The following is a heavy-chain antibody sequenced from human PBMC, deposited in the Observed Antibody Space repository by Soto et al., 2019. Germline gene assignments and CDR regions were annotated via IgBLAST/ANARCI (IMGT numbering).Heavy chain of an antibody. J-gene: IGHJ4*02. Sequence: GGSLRLSCTISGFTFGDYAMSWIRQAPGKGLEWVGFIRSQVFGGTAEYAASRKGRFTISRDDSKSSAYLQINGLKSEDTALYYCASAGCGGDCYPPRWFDYWGQGALVTVS. CDR3: ASAGCGGDCYPPRWFDY. CDR1: GFTFGDYA. CDR2: IRSQVFGGTA. V-gene: IGHV3-49*03. D-gene: IGHD2-21*02.